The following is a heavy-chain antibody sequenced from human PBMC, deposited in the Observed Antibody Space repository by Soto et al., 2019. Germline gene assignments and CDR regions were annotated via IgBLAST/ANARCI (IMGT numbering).Heavy chain of an antibody. CDR2: IHYRGSA. J-gene: IGHJ4*02. V-gene: IGHV4-39*01. CDR3: ARHLGPTGPNY. D-gene: IGHD1-26*01. Sequence: QLQLQESGPGLVKPSETLSLTCTVSGDSVSNNDYHWGWVRQPPGKGLEWIASIHYRGSAYDSPSLKSRGSISGDTSKHQFSLKLTAVTAADTAVYYCARHLGPTGPNYWGQGTLVTVSS. CDR1: GDSVSNNDYH.